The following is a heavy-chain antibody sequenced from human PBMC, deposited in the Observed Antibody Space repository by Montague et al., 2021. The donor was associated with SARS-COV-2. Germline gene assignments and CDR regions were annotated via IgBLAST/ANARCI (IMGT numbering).Heavy chain of an antibody. Sequence: SETLSLTCAVHGGSFSTYSWNWIRQPPGKGLEWIGEIHHGGSTNYNLSLKSRVTISADTSKNQFSLKLTSVAAADTAVYYCARLGDGVVPSPILGVGPYYSYYYMDVWGKGTRSPSP. CDR1: GGSFSTYS. V-gene: IGHV4-34*01. CDR2: IHHGGST. J-gene: IGHJ6*03. D-gene: IGHD3-10*01. CDR3: ARLGDGVVPSPILGVGPYYSYYYMDV.